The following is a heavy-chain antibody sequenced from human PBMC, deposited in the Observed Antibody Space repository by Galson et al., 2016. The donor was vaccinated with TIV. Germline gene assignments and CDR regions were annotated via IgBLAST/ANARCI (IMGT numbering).Heavy chain of an antibody. CDR1: GGTFSNFA. CDR3: ARYSSTSSRRFDY. J-gene: IGHJ4*02. V-gene: IGHV1-18*01. CDR2: MSAYSGAS. D-gene: IGHD6-6*01. Sequence: SVKVSCKASGGTFSNFAITWVRQAPGQGLEWMGYMSAYSGASNYAQEFQGRVTITTDTSTSTAYMELRNLRFDDTAVYYCARYSSTSSRRFDYWGQGTLVIVSS.